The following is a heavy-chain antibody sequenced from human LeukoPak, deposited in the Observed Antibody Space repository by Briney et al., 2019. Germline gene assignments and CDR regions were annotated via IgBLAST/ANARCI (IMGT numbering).Heavy chain of an antibody. J-gene: IGHJ4*02. Sequence: KASETLSLTCAVYGGSFSGYYWSWIRQPPGKGLEWIGEINHSGSTNYNPSLRSRVTISVDTSKNQFSLKLSSVTAADTAVYYCARGLHDFWSGYYPPYYFDYWGQGTLVTVSS. CDR3: ARGLHDFWSGYYPPYYFDY. V-gene: IGHV4-34*01. D-gene: IGHD3-3*01. CDR2: INHSGST. CDR1: GGSFSGYY.